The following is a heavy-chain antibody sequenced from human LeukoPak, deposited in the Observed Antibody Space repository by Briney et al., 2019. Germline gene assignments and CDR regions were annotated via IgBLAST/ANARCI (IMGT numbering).Heavy chain of an antibody. Sequence: KTGGSLRLSCAASGFTFSSYSMNWVRQAPGKGLEWVSSISSSSSYIYYADSVKGRFTISRDNAKNSLYLQMNSLRAEDTAVYYCARSIVPDGTSPFDYWGQGTLVTVSS. D-gene: IGHD6-13*01. V-gene: IGHV3-21*01. J-gene: IGHJ4*02. CDR3: ARSIVPDGTSPFDY. CDR2: ISSSSSYI. CDR1: GFTFSSYS.